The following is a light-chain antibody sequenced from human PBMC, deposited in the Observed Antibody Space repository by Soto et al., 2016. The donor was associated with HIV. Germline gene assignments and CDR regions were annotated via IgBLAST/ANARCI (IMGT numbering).Light chain of an antibody. V-gene: IGLV3-21*03. CDR1: NIGSKS. Sequence: SYELTQPPSVSVAPGKTATITRGGNNIGSKSVHWYQQKPGQAPVLVVYDDSDRRSGIPERLSGSNSGNTATLTISRVEAGDEADYFCQVWDRSRDHPNWVFGGGTKLTIL. CDR3: QVWDRSRDHPNWV. CDR2: DDS. J-gene: IGLJ3*02.